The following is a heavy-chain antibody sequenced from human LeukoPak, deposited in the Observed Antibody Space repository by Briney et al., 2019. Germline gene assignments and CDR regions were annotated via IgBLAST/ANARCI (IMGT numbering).Heavy chain of an antibody. CDR1: GGSISSYY. Sequence: SETLSLTCTVSGGSISSYYWSWIRQPPGKGLEWIGYIYYSGSTNYNPSLKSRVTISVDTSKNQFSLKLSSVTAADTAVYYCARVTWGSGEALWGQGTLVTVS. D-gene: IGHD6-19*01. J-gene: IGHJ4*02. V-gene: IGHV4-59*01. CDR3: ARVTWGSGEAL. CDR2: IYYSGST.